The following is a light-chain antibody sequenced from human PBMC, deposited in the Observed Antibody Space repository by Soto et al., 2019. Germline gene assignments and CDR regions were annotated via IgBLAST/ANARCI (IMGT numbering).Light chain of an antibody. V-gene: IGKV1-5*03. CDR1: QSIGSW. Sequence: DIQLTQSPSILSASVGDRVTITCRASQSIGSWLAWYQQKPGKAPNLLIFQTSNLESGVPSRFSGSGSGTEFTLTISSLQPDDFATYYCQQCNTYPTFGQGTKVETK. J-gene: IGKJ1*01. CDR3: QQCNTYPT. CDR2: QTS.